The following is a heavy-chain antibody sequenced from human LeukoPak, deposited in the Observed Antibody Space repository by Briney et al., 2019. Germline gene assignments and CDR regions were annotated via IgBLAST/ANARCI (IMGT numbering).Heavy chain of an antibody. CDR2: FGTRSTSV. CDR3: AREVSEGFDF. D-gene: IGHD3-22*01. V-gene: IGHV3-21*01. Sequence: PGGSLRLSCTASGFTFSGYSMNWIRQAPGKGLEWVSSFGTRSTSVYHAGSVKGRFAISRDNAKNSLYLQMNSLRAEDTALYYCAREVSEGFDFWGQGTLVTVSS. CDR1: GFTFSGYS. J-gene: IGHJ4*02.